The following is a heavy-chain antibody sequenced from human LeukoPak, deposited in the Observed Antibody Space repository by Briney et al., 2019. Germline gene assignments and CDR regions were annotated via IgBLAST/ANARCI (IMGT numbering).Heavy chain of an antibody. CDR3: ARDLDTAMVRPPLDY. CDR1: GYTFTGYY. D-gene: IGHD5-18*01. Sequence: ASVKVSCKASGYTFTGYYMHWVRQAPGQGLEWMGWINPNSGDTNYAQKFQGRVTMTRDTSISTAYMELSRLRSDDTAVYYCARDLDTAMVRPPLDYWGQGTLVTVSS. V-gene: IGHV1-2*02. J-gene: IGHJ4*02. CDR2: INPNSGDT.